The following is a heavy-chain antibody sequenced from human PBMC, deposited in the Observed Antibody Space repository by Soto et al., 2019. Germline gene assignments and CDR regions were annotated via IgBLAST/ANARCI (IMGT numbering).Heavy chain of an antibody. D-gene: IGHD6-19*01. CDR3: ARDYNSGYYYS. J-gene: IGHJ1*01. V-gene: IGHV4-59*11. Sequence: SETLSLTCTVSGASITSHYWSWIRQPPGKEPEWIGYIYYTGSTNYNPSLQSRVAISIDTSKKKFSLRLNSVTAADTAVYYCARDYNSGYYYSWGQGTLVTVSS. CDR1: GASITSHY. CDR2: IYYTGST.